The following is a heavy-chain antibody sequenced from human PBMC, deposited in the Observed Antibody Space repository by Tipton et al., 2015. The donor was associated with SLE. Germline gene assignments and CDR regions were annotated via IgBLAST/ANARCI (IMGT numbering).Heavy chain of an antibody. CDR2: INHSGST. CDR1: GGSFRGYY. D-gene: IGHD3-3*01. V-gene: IGHV4-34*01. Sequence: TLSLTCAVYGGSFRGYYWSWIRQPPGKGLEWIGEINHSGSTNYNPSLKSRATISVDTSKNQFSLKLSSVTAADTAIYYCARSGFLEWLLPIGFDYWGQGTLVTVSS. J-gene: IGHJ4*02. CDR3: ARSGFLEWLLPIGFDY.